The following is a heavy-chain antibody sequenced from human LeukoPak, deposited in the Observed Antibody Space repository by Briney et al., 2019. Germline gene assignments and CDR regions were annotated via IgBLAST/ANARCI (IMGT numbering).Heavy chain of an antibody. V-gene: IGHV4-34*01. CDR2: INHSGST. CDR3: ARGRFRSYSYCSSTSCYRAGAYYYYYGMDV. CDR1: GGSFSGYY. D-gene: IGHD2-2*02. J-gene: IGHJ6*02. Sequence: PSETLSLTCAVYGGSFSGYYWSWIRQPPGKGLEWIGEINHSGSTNYNPSLKSRVTISVDTSKNQFSLKLSSVTAADTAVYYCARGRFRSYSYCSSTSCYRAGAYYYYYGMDVWGQGTTVTVSS.